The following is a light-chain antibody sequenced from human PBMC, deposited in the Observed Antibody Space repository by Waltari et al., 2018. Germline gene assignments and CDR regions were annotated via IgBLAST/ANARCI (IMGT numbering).Light chain of an antibody. V-gene: IGKV2-30*01. Sequence: DVVMTQSPLSLPVTLGQPASIPCRSSQSLVFSDGDTYLNWFHQRPGQSPRRLIYKVSNRDSGVPDRFSGSGSGTDFTLKISRVEAEDVGVYYCTQGTHWPPTFGQGTKVEIK. CDR3: TQGTHWPPT. CDR1: QSLVFSDGDTY. J-gene: IGKJ1*01. CDR2: KVS.